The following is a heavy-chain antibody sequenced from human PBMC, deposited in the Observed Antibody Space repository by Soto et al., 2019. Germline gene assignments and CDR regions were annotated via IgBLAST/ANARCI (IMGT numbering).Heavy chain of an antibody. CDR1: GGSISSYY. Sequence: QVQLQESGPGLVKPSETLSLTCTVSGGSISSYYWSWIRQPPGKGLEWIGYIYYSGSTNYNPSLKSRVTISVDTSKNQFSLKLSSVTAADTAVYYCARHVAGTVGGAWFDPWGQGTLVTVSS. CDR2: IYYSGST. D-gene: IGHD6-19*01. CDR3: ARHVAGTVGGAWFDP. V-gene: IGHV4-59*08. J-gene: IGHJ5*02.